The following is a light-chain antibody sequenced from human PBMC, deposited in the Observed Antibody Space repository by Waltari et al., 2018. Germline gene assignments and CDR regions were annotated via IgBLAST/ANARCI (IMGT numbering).Light chain of an antibody. CDR1: SSAIGTYNY. Sequence: QSALTQPASVSGSPGQSITISCTATSSAIGTYNYVYSYSQLPGKAPKMLIYEVTKRHSGVSYRFSGSKSGNTASLTISGLRAEDEADYYCSSHANTYNFAHVVFGGGTKLTVL. V-gene: IGLV2-23*02. J-gene: IGLJ2*01. CDR2: EVT. CDR3: SSHANTYNFAHVV.